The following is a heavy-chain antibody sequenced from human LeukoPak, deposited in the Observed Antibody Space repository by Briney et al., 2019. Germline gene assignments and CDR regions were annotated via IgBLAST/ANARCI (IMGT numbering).Heavy chain of an antibody. D-gene: IGHD1-1*01. V-gene: IGHV1-24*01. CDR2: FDPEDGET. Sequence: ASVKVSCRVSGYTLTELSMHWVRQAPGKGLEWMGGFDPEDGETIYAQKFQGRVTMTEDTSTDTAYMELSSLRSEDTAVYYCATELEPNDLFDYWGQGTLVTVSS. J-gene: IGHJ4*02. CDR1: GYTLTELS. CDR3: ATELEPNDLFDY.